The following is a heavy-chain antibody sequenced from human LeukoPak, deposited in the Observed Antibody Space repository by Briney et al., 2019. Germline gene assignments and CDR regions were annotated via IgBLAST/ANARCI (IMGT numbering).Heavy chain of an antibody. CDR2: ISAYNGNT. CDR3: ARGFPPRRYYDSSGHYSYYFDY. D-gene: IGHD3-22*01. J-gene: IGHJ4*02. V-gene: IGHV1-18*01. Sequence: ASVKVSCKASGYTFTSYGISWVRQAPGQGLEWMGWISAYNGNTNYAQKLQGRVTMTTDTSTSTAYMELRSLRSDDTAVYYCARGFPPRRYYDSSGHYSYYFDYWGQGTLVTVSS. CDR1: GYTFTSYG.